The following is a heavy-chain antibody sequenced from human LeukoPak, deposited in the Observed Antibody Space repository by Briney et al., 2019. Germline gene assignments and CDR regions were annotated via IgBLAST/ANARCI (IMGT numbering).Heavy chain of an antibody. Sequence: PSETLSLTCTVSGGSISSGDYYWSWIRQPAGKGLEWIGRIYTSGSTNYNPSLKSRVTISVDTSKNQFSLKLSSVTAADTAVYYCARDTTYCSSTSCYFGTDYYYYMDVWGKGTTVTVSS. V-gene: IGHV4-61*02. CDR3: ARDTTYCSSTSCYFGTDYYYYMDV. CDR1: GGSISSGDYY. CDR2: IYTSGST. J-gene: IGHJ6*03. D-gene: IGHD2-2*01.